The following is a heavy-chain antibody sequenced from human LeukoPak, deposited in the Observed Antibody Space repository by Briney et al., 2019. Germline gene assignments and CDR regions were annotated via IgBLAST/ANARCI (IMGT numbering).Heavy chain of an antibody. CDR1: GGTFSSYA. CDR2: IIPILGIA. J-gene: IGHJ4*02. CDR3: ARGGIAAAGDY. V-gene: IGHV1-69*04. D-gene: IGHD6-13*01. Sequence: SVTVSCKASGGTFSSYAISWVRQAPGQGLEWMGRIIPILGIANYAQKFQGRVTITADKSTSTAYMELSSLRSEDTAVYYCARGGIAAAGDYWGQGTLVTVSS.